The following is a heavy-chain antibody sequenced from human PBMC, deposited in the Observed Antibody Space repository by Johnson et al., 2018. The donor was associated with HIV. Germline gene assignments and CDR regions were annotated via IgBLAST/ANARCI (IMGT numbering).Heavy chain of an antibody. J-gene: IGHJ3*02. V-gene: IGHV3-66*01. CDR1: EFSFSVHA. CDR2: VYSGGST. CDR3: ARDPTIAWDLKGDAFDI. Sequence: VQLVESGGGVVQPGRSLTLSCAASEFSFSVHAMTWVRQAPGKGLEWVSTVYSGGSTYYADSVKGRFTISRDNSKNTLYLQMNSLRAEDTALYYCARDPTIAWDLKGDAFDIWGQGTMVTVSS. D-gene: IGHD1-26*01.